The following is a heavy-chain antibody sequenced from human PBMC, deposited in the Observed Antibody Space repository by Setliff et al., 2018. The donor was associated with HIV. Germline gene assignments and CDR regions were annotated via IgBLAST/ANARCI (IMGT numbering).Heavy chain of an antibody. CDR3: ARDAAESGYDSAYYYYYGMDV. CDR2: IYHSGST. V-gene: IGHV4-39*07. D-gene: IGHD5-12*01. CDR1: GGTISSSDYY. J-gene: IGHJ6*02. Sequence: PSETLSLTCTVSGGTISSSDYYWGWIRQPPGKGLEWIGSIYHSGSTYYNPSLKSRVTISVDTSKNQFSLKLSSVTAADTAVYYCARDAAESGYDSAYYYYYGMDVWGQGTTVTVSS.